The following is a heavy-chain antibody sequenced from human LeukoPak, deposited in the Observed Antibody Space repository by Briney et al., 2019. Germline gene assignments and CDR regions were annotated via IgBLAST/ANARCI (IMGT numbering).Heavy chain of an antibody. CDR2: ISSSGDTT. J-gene: IGHJ4*02. CDR1: GFTFSSYA. V-gene: IGHV3-23*01. CDR3: AKVTGDHFWSPCDY. D-gene: IGHD3-3*02. Sequence: GGSLRLSCAASGFTFSSYAMTWVRQAPGKGLEWVSAISSSGDTTDSADSVKGRFTISRDNSKNTVYLQLNSLRAEDTAVYYCAKVTGDHFWSPCDYWGQGTLVAVSS.